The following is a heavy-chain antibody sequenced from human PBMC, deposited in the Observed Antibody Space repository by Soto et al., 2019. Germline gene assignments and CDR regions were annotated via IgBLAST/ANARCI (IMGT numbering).Heavy chain of an antibody. CDR2: ISAYNGNT. J-gene: IGHJ1*01. D-gene: IGHD3-22*01. CDR3: ARVPSYYYDSSGYHFQH. V-gene: IGHV1-18*01. Sequence: GASVKVSCKASGYTFTSYGISWVRQAPGQGLEWMGWISAYNGNTNYAQKLQGRVTMTTDTSTSTAYMELRSLRSDDTAVYYCARVPSYYYDSSGYHFQHWGQGTLVTVSS. CDR1: GYTFTSYG.